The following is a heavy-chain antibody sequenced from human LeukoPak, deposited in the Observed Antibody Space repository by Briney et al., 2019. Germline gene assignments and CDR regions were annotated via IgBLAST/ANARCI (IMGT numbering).Heavy chain of an antibody. CDR1: GLTFSSYS. CDR3: ARDRWELLDY. J-gene: IGHJ4*02. D-gene: IGHD1-26*01. CDR2: ISSSSSYI. V-gene: IGHV3-21*01. Sequence: GGSLRLSCAASGLTFSSYSMNWVRQAPGKGLEWVSSISSSSSYIYYADSVKGRFTISRDNAKNSLYLQMNSLRAEDTAVYYCARDRWELLDYWGQGTLVTVSS.